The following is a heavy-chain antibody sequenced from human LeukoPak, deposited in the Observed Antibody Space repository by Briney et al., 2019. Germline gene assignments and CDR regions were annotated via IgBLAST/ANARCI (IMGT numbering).Heavy chain of an antibody. CDR1: GFTLSTYW. CDR2: INSDGSST. Sequence: SGGSLRLSCAASGFTLSTYWMHWVRHAPGKGLVWVSRINSDGSSTSYADSVKGRFTISRDNAKNTLYLQMNSLRAEDTAVYYCARRGAVAGTFDYWGQGTLVTVSS. D-gene: IGHD6-19*01. V-gene: IGHV3-74*01. J-gene: IGHJ4*02. CDR3: ARRGAVAGTFDY.